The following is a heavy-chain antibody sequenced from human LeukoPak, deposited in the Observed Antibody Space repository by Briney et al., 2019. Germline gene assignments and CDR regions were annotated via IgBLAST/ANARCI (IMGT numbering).Heavy chain of an antibody. Sequence: GSLRLSCAAPKFTFSSYWMSWVRQAPEKGLEFVANIDQGGSVRNYMDSLKGRCTISRDNAKKSLYLEINSLRADDTAVYYCARDPESSSFDPWGQGTLVTVSS. D-gene: IGHD6-6*01. CDR1: KFTFSSYW. V-gene: IGHV3-7*01. CDR3: ARDPESSSFDP. J-gene: IGHJ5*02. CDR2: IDQGGSVR.